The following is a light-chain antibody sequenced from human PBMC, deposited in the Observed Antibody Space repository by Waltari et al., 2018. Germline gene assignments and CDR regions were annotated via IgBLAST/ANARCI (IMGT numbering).Light chain of an antibody. J-gene: IGKJ1*01. Sequence: DIVVTQSPLSLPVTPGEPASISCRSSQSILHRNGNNYLDLYFQKPGQSPQLLIYLGSNRASGVPDRFSGSGSGTDFTLRISRVEAEDVGVYYCMQSLQTLWTFGPGTKVEIK. CDR3: MQSLQTLWT. CDR2: LGS. V-gene: IGKV2-28*01. CDR1: QSILHRNGNNY.